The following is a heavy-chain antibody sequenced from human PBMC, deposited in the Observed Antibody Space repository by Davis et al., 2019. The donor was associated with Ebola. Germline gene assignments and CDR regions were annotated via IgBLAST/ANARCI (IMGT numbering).Heavy chain of an antibody. D-gene: IGHD3-16*01. CDR2: IYYSGST. J-gene: IGHJ5*02. Sequence: SETLSLTCAVYGGSFSSYYWGWIRQPPGKGLEWIGSIYYSGSTYYNPSLKSRVAISVDTSKNQFSLKLSSVTAADTAVYYCASQGGYPFAVGFDPWGQGTLVTVSS. CDR3: ASQGGYPFAVGFDP. V-gene: IGHV4-39*01. CDR1: GGSFSSYY.